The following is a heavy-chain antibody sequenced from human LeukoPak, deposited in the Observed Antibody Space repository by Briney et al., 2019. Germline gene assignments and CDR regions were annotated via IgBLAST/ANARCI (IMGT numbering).Heavy chain of an antibody. CDR1: GFTFEDYA. V-gene: IGHV3-9*01. CDR3: AKEGGSGWYMGDDY. CDR2: ISWNSGSI. Sequence: GGSLRLSCAASGFTFEDYAMHWVREAPGKGLEWDSGISWNSGSIGYADSVKGRFTISRDNAKNSLYLQMNSLRAEDTALYYCAKEGGSGWYMGDDYWGQGTLVTVSS. J-gene: IGHJ4*02. D-gene: IGHD6-19*01.